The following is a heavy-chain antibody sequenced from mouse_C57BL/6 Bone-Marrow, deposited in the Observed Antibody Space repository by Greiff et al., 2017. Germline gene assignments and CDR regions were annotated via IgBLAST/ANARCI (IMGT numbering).Heavy chain of an antibody. CDR1: GFTFSDYG. J-gene: IGHJ4*01. D-gene: IGHD6-1*01. CDR2: ISSGSSTT. V-gene: IGHV5-17*01. CDR3: SRQGSYVARYY. Sequence: EVQLQQSGGGLVKPGGSLKLSCAASGFTFSDYGMHWVRQAPEKGLEWVAYISSGSSTTDYADTVKGRFTISIDNAKNTLFLQMTSLRSEDTAMYYCSRQGSYVARYYWGQGTAVTVSS.